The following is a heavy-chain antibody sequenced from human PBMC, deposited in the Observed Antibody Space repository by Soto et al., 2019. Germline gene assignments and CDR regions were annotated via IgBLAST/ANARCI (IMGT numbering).Heavy chain of an antibody. CDR2: ISTYNGNT. Sequence: ASVKVSCKASGYTFTSYGISWVRQAPGQGPEWMGWISTYNGNTNYVQKLQGRVTMTTDTSTSTAYMELRSLTSDDTAVYYCARETALAGIPNWFDPWGQGTLVTVSS. D-gene: IGHD6-19*01. J-gene: IGHJ5*02. V-gene: IGHV1-18*01. CDR3: ARETALAGIPNWFDP. CDR1: GYTFTSYG.